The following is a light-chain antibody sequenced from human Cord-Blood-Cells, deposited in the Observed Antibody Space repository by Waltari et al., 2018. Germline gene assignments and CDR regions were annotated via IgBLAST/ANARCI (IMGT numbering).Light chain of an antibody. CDR3: SSYTSSSTWV. V-gene: IGLV2-14*03. J-gene: IGLJ3*02. Sequence: QSALTQPPSVSGSPGQSITISCTGTSSNVGGYNYVSWYKHHPGKAPKPMIYDVSKRPSGVSNRFSGSKSGNTASLTISGLQAEDEADYYCSSYTSSSTWVFGGGTKLTVL. CDR1: SSNVGGYNY. CDR2: DVS.